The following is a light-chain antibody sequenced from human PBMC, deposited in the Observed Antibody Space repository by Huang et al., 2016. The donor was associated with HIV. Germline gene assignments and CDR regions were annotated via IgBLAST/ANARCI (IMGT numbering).Light chain of an antibody. CDR3: QQSYTSPYT. CDR2: GAS. J-gene: IGKJ2*01. CDR1: QSIITY. V-gene: IGKV1-39*01. Sequence: DVQMTQSPSSLSASVGDRITITCRASQSIITYLNWYQQYPGKAPKLLIYGASSLLGGVPSRFSGSVSGTDFTLTISSLQPEDFATYYCQQSYTSPYTFGQGTKLEI.